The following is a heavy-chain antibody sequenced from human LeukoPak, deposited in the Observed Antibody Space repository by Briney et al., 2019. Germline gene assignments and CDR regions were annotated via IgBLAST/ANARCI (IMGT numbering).Heavy chain of an antibody. J-gene: IGHJ4*02. CDR1: GFTFDDYA. Sequence: GGSLRLSCAASGFTFDDYAMHWVRQAPGKGLEWVSGISWNSGSIGYADSVKGRFTISRDNAKNSLYLQMNSLRAEDTAVYYCAKEPVYSSSFNRFDYWGQGTLVTVSS. CDR3: AKEPVYSSSFNRFDY. CDR2: ISWNSGSI. D-gene: IGHD6-13*01. V-gene: IGHV3-9*01.